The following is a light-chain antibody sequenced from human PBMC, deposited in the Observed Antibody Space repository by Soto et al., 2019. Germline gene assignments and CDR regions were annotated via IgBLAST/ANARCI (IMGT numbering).Light chain of an antibody. CDR2: DAS. V-gene: IGKV3-11*01. Sequence: EIVLTQSPATLSLSPGERATLSCRVSQSVSSYLAWYQQKPGQAPRLLIYDASNRATGIPARFSGSGSGTDFTRTISSLEPEDFAVYFCQERSNWPPLTFGGGTKVEFK. CDR3: QERSNWPPLT. J-gene: IGKJ4*01. CDR1: QSVSSY.